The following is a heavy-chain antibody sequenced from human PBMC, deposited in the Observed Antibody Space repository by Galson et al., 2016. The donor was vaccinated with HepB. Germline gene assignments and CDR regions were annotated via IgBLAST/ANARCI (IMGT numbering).Heavy chain of an antibody. D-gene: IGHD3-10*01. J-gene: IGHJ4*02. CDR2: ITWDSGST. Sequence: SLRLSCAASGFDFSHYAMHWVRQTPGQGLEWVSLITWDSGSTYYAASLKGRFTISRDNSKKSLYLQMKSLTAEDTAFYYCVKDLGRLVLDGGYFDYWGQGTLVTVSS. CDR1: GFDFSHYA. CDR3: VKDLGRLVLDGGYFDY. V-gene: IGHV3-43D*04.